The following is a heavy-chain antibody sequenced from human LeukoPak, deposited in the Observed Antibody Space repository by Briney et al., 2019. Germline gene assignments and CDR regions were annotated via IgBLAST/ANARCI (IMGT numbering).Heavy chain of an antibody. Sequence: SETLSLTCTVSGGSISGYYWSWIRQPPGKGLEWIGYIYYSGSTKFNPSPKSRVTISVDTSKNQFSLKLSSVTAADTAVYYCARGPTYYYDSSGYSQAGAFDIWGQGTMVTVSS. J-gene: IGHJ3*02. CDR1: GGSISGYY. D-gene: IGHD3-22*01. V-gene: IGHV4-59*01. CDR3: ARGPTYYYDSSGYSQAGAFDI. CDR2: IYYSGST.